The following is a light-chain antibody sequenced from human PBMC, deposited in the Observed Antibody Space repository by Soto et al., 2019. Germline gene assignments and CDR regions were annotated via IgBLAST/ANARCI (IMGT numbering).Light chain of an antibody. J-gene: IGKJ3*01. V-gene: IGKV1-33*01. CDR3: QQDDNLPPFT. Sequence: DIQMTQSPSSLSASVGDRVTITCQASQDISNYLNWYQQKPGKAPKLLIYDASNLETGVPSRFSGSGSGTDFTFPISSLQPEDIATYYCQQDDNLPPFTFGPGTKVYIK. CDR2: DAS. CDR1: QDISNY.